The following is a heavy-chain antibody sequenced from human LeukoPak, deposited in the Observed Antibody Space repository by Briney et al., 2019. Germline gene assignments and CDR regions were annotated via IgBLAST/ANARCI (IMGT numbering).Heavy chain of an antibody. CDR1: GGSFSGFS. V-gene: IGHV4-34*01. Sequence: NPSATLSLTCAVSGGSFSGFSWSWIRQPPGKGLEWIGEINQSGSTNYNPSLKSRVSISIDTSKSQFSVKVNSVTAADTAVYYCARCDSGGWFFDSWGQGALVTVSS. J-gene: IGHJ4*02. CDR3: ARCDSGGWFFDS. CDR2: INQSGST. D-gene: IGHD6-19*01.